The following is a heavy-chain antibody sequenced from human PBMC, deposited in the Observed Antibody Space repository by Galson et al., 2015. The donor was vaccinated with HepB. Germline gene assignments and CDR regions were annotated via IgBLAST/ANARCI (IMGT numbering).Heavy chain of an antibody. D-gene: IGHD2-8*01. Sequence: SLRLSCAASGFTFRDFYMSWVRQAPGKGLEYISYISSGGTITFYADSVKGRFTVSRDNAKKSVHLQVNRLTGDDTAVYYCARHVEYCSNGTCFLGMDIWGQGTTVTVSS. V-gene: IGHV3-11*01. CDR1: GFTFRDFY. J-gene: IGHJ6*02. CDR3: ARHVEYCSNGTCFLGMDI. CDR2: ISSGGTIT.